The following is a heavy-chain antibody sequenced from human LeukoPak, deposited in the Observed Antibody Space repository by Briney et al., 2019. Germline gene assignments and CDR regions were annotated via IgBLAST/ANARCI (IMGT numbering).Heavy chain of an antibody. J-gene: IGHJ4*02. CDR3: AKGPKGIAAFHRNRYYFDY. V-gene: IGHV3-15*01. CDR2: IKSKTDGGTT. CDR1: GFTFSNAW. Sequence: PGGSLRLSCAASGFTFSNAWMSWVRQAPGKGLEWVGRIKSKTDGGTTDYAAPVKGRFTISRDNSKNTLYLQMNSLRAEDTAVYYCAKGPKGIAAFHRNRYYFDYWGQGTLVTVSS. D-gene: IGHD6-13*01.